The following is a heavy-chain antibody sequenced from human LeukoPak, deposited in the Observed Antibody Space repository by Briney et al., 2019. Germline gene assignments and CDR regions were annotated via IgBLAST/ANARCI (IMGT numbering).Heavy chain of an antibody. CDR2: IYSGGST. Sequence: RSGGSLRLSCAASGFTVSSNYVSWVRQAPGKGLEWVSVIYSGGSTYYADSVKGRFTISRDNSKNTLYLQMNSLRAEDTAVYYCARVGGFSRYFDLWGRGTLVTVSS. V-gene: IGHV3-53*01. J-gene: IGHJ2*01. CDR3: ARVGGFSRYFDL. D-gene: IGHD3-10*01. CDR1: GFTVSSNY.